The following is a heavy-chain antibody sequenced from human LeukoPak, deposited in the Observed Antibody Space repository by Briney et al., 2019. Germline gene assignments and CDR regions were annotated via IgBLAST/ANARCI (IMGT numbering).Heavy chain of an antibody. D-gene: IGHD3-22*01. CDR1: GGSFSGYY. V-gene: IGHV4-34*01. CDR3: ARPRRYDSSGYYYPTAFDI. CDR2: INHSGST. Sequence: PSETLSLTCAVYGGSFSGYYWSWIRQPPGKGLEWIGEINHSGSTNYNPSLKSRVTISVDTSKNQFSLKLSSVTAADTAVYYCARPRRYDSSGYYYPTAFDIWGQGTMVTVSS. J-gene: IGHJ3*02.